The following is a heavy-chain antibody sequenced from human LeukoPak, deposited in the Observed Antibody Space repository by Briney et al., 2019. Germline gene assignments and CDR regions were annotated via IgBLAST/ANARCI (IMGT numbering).Heavy chain of an antibody. CDR1: GFTFSSYA. CDR2: ISGSGGST. CDR3: AKSELLPGYFDY. Sequence: QPGGSLRLSCAASGFTFSSYATSWVRQAPGKGLEWVSAISGSGGSTYYADSVKGRFTISRDNSKNTLYLQMNSLRAEDTAVYYCAKSELLPGYFDYWGQGTLVTVSS. D-gene: IGHD1-7*01. J-gene: IGHJ4*02. V-gene: IGHV3-23*01.